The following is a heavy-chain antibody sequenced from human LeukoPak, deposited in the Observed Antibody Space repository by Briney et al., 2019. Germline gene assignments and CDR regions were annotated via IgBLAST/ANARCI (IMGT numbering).Heavy chain of an antibody. CDR2: VNNSGST. D-gene: IGHD6-25*01. Sequence: PSETLSLTCTVSGGSISTFYWTWIRQPAGKGLEWIGRVNNSGSTNYNPSLRSRVSMSVDRSKNQFSVTLSSVTAADTAVYFCAREGGDPRWLDPWGQGTLVTVSS. CDR3: AREGGDPRWLDP. CDR1: GGSISTFY. J-gene: IGHJ5*02. V-gene: IGHV4-4*07.